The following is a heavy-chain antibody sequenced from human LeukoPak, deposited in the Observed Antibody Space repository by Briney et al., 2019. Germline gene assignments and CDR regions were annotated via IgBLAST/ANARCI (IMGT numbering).Heavy chain of an antibody. CDR1: GGSISGFH. CDR2: ISYSGST. CDR3: ARGGSSSWYFTSPADGNYFDY. J-gene: IGHJ4*02. Sequence: SETLSFTCSVSGGSISGFHWSWIRQSPGKGLEWVGYISYSGSTNYNPSLKSRVTISVDTSKNQFSLKLSSVTAADTAVYYCARGGSSSWYFTSPADGNYFDYWGQGTLVTVSS. V-gene: IGHV4-59*01. D-gene: IGHD6-13*01.